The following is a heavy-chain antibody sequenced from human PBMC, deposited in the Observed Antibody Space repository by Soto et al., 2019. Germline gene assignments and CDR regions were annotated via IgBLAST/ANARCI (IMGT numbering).Heavy chain of an antibody. Sequence: GGSLRLSCAASGFTFSSFAMSWVRQAPGKGLEWVSAISATGGSTYHADSVQGRFTISRDNSKSTLYLQMNSLRAEDTAVYYCAKREIRCFDYWGQGTLVTVSS. CDR3: AKREIRCFDY. CDR2: ISATGGST. V-gene: IGHV3-23*01. J-gene: IGHJ4*02. CDR1: GFTFSSFA.